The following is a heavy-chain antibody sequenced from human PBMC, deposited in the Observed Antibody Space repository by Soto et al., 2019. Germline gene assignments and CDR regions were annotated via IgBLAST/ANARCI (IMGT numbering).Heavy chain of an antibody. Sequence: GGSLRLSCAASGFTFSSYAMHWVRQAPGKGLEHVSAISSNGGSTYYANSVKGRFTISRDHSKNTLYLQMGSLRAEDMAVFYCARSLWFGELLAPFDYWGQGTLVTVSS. V-gene: IGHV3-64*01. CDR2: ISSNGGST. CDR3: ARSLWFGELLAPFDY. J-gene: IGHJ4*02. D-gene: IGHD3-10*01. CDR1: GFTFSSYA.